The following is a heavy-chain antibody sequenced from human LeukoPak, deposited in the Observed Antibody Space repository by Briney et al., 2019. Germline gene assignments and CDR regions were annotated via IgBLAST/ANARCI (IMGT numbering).Heavy chain of an antibody. CDR3: AKDLESSSRAYYFDY. Sequence: GGSLRLSCAASGFTFSSYEMSWVRQAPGKGLEWVSAISGSGGSTYYADSVKGRFTISRDNSKNTLYLQMNSLRAEDTAVYYCAKDLESSSRAYYFDYWGQGTLVTVSS. CDR2: ISGSGGST. CDR1: GFTFSSYE. V-gene: IGHV3-23*01. J-gene: IGHJ4*02. D-gene: IGHD6-6*01.